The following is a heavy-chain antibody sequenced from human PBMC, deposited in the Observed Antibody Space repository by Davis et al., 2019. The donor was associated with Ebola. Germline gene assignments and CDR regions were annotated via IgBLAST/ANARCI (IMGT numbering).Heavy chain of an antibody. Sequence: AASVKVSCKASGYTFTGYYMHWVRPAPGQGFEWMGWINPHRGGTNYAQKFQGWVTMTRDTSISTAYMELSRLRSDDTAVYYCARGRALTYYYDSSGYYFWGQGTLVTVSS. D-gene: IGHD3-22*01. CDR2: INPHRGGT. J-gene: IGHJ4*02. CDR3: ARGRALTYYYDSSGYYF. CDR1: GYTFTGYY. V-gene: IGHV1-2*04.